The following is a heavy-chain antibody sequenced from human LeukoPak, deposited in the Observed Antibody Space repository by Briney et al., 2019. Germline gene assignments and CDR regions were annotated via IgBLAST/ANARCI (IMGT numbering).Heavy chain of an antibody. D-gene: IGHD2-21*01. CDR2: ISDTGGNT. J-gene: IGHJ6*03. CDR1: GVTFSAYA. V-gene: IGHV3-23*01. CDR3: GQCHGDSLTRGGKNCDYYMDV. Sequence: PAGTLRLSCAVSGVTFSAYAWRWVRLPPGKGLEWVSGISDTGGNTYYLASVKGRFTISRDNSKNILYRENDSLRAEDTAEHCGGQCHGDSLTRGGKNCDYYMDVWGKGTTVTVSS.